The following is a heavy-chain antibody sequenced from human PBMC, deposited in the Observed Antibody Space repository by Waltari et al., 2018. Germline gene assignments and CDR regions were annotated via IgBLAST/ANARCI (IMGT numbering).Heavy chain of an antibody. V-gene: IGHV1-2*06. J-gene: IGHJ4*02. CDR1: GYTFTGYY. Sequence: QVQLVQSGAEVKKPGGSVKVSCKASGYTFTGYYMPWVRQAPGQGLEWMGRINPNSGGTNYAQKFQGRVTMTRDTSISTAYMELSRLRSDDTAVYYCARVPYYYDSSGPGVDYWGQGTLVTVSS. D-gene: IGHD3-22*01. CDR2: INPNSGGT. CDR3: ARVPYYYDSSGPGVDY.